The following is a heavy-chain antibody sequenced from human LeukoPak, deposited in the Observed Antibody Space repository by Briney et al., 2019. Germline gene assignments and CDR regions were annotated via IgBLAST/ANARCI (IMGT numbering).Heavy chain of an antibody. CDR2: TYYRSKWYN. CDR1: GDTVSNKRSA. J-gene: IGHJ6*03. CDR3: AKDGDTMSGTYYYDMDV. V-gene: IGHV6-1*01. D-gene: IGHD1-26*01. Sequence: SQTLSLACAISGDTVSNKRSAWNWIRQSPSRGLEWLGRTYYRSKWYNDYAVSVKSRITINPDTSKNQFSLQLNSVSPEDTAVYYCAKDGDTMSGTYYYDMDVWGKGTTVTIS.